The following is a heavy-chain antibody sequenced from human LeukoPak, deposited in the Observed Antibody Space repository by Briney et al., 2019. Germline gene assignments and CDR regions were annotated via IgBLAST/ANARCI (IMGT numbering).Heavy chain of an antibody. D-gene: IGHD3-3*01. CDR2: IIPIFGTA. Sequence: ASVNVSCKASGGTFSSYAISWVRQAPGQGLEWMGGIIPIFGTANYAQKYQGRVTITTDESTSTAYMELSSLRSEDTAVYYCARVTIFGVVIILLTRYYYYYMDVWGKGTTVTVSS. CDR3: ARVTIFGVVIILLTRYYYYYMDV. J-gene: IGHJ6*03. CDR1: GGTFSSYA. V-gene: IGHV1-69*05.